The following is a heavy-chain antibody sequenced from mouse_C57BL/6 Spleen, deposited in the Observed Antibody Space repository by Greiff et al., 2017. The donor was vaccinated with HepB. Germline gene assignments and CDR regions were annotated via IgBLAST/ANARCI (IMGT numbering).Heavy chain of an antibody. CDR1: GYTFTSYW. CDR2: INPSNGGT. CDR3: ARFTTVVAFYAMDY. Sequence: QVQLKQSGTELVKPGASVKLSCKASGYTFTSYWMHWVKQRPGQGLEWIGNINPSNGGTNYNEKFKSKATLTVDKSSSTAYMQLSSLTSEDSAVYYCARFTTVVAFYAMDYWGQGTSVTVSS. V-gene: IGHV1-53*01. D-gene: IGHD1-1*01. J-gene: IGHJ4*01.